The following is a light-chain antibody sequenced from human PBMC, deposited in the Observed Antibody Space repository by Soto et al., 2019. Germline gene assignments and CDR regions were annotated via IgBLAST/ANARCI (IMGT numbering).Light chain of an antibody. CDR3: AAWDDSLNAL. Sequence: QSVLTQPPSLSATPGQRVNISCSGSFSNIRDNAVNWYQQLPGAAPKLLIYLNDQRPSGVPDRFSGSKSGTSAFLAISGLQSEDEADYYCAAWDDSLNALFGTGTKV. CDR2: LND. J-gene: IGLJ1*01. CDR1: FSNIRDNA. V-gene: IGLV1-44*01.